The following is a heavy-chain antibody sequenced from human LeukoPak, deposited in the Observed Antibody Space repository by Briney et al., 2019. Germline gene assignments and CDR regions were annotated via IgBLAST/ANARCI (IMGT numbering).Heavy chain of an antibody. J-gene: IGHJ4*02. CDR2: IYYSGST. V-gene: IGHV4-59*01. CDR1: GGSISSYY. CDR3: AREGARYSFDY. D-gene: IGHD3-9*01. Sequence: PSETLSLTYTVSGGSISSYYWSWIRQPPGKGLEWIGYIYYSGSTNYNPSLKSLVTISVDTSKNQFSLKLSSVTAADTAVYYCAREGARYSFDYWGQGTLVTVSS.